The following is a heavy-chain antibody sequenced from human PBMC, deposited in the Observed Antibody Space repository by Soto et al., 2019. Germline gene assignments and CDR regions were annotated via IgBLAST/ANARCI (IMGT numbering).Heavy chain of an antibody. V-gene: IGHV3-23*01. Sequence: PGGSLGLSCAASGFTFSSYAMSWVRQAPGKGLEWVSAISGSGGSTYYADSVKGRFTIPRDNSKNTLYLQMNSLRAEDTAVYYCAKDADIAVAGARFFGFDYWGQGTLVTVSS. CDR2: ISGSGGST. J-gene: IGHJ4*02. CDR3: AKDADIAVAGARFFGFDY. CDR1: GFTFSSYA. D-gene: IGHD6-19*01.